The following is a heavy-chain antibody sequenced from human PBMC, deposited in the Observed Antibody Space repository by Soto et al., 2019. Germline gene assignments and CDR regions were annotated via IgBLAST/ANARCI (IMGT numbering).Heavy chain of an antibody. D-gene: IGHD2-15*01. Sequence: EVQPVESGGGLVQPGGSLRLSCAASGFTVSSNYMSWVRQAPGKGLEWVSVIYSGGSTYYADSVKGRFTISRHNSKNTLYLQMNSLRAEDTAVYYCARGVVVAATVGGYYYYYMDVWGKGTTVTVSS. J-gene: IGHJ6*03. V-gene: IGHV3-53*04. CDR2: IYSGGST. CDR3: ARGVVVAATVGGYYYYYMDV. CDR1: GFTVSSNY.